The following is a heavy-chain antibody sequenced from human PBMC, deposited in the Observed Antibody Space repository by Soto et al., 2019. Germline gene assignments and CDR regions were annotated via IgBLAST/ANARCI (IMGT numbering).Heavy chain of an antibody. CDR2: ISGSGGST. Sequence: EVQLLESGGGLVQPGGSLRLSCAASGFTFSSYAMSWVRQAPGKGLEWVSAISGSGGSTYYADSVKGRFTISRDNSKNPLYLQMNSLRADDTAVYYCAKVGWELLGDFDYWGQGTLVTVSS. D-gene: IGHD1-26*01. CDR3: AKVGWELLGDFDY. V-gene: IGHV3-23*01. J-gene: IGHJ4*02. CDR1: GFTFSSYA.